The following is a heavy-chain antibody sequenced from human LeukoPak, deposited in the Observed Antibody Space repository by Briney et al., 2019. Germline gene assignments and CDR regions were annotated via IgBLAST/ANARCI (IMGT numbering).Heavy chain of an antibody. CDR2: INHSGTT. Sequence: SETLSLTCAVYGGSFSGYYWSWIRRPPRKGLEWMGEINHSGTTNHNPSLKSRVTISVDTSKNQFSLKLSSVTAADSAVYYCARVGPGRYYYDSSGRGFLDYWGQGTLVTVSS. CDR1: GGSFSGYY. D-gene: IGHD3-22*01. CDR3: ARVGPGRYYYDSSGRGFLDY. V-gene: IGHV4-34*01. J-gene: IGHJ4*02.